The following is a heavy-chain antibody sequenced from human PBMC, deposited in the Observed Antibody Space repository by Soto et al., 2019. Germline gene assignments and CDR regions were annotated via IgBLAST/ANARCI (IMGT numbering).Heavy chain of an antibody. Sequence: ASVKVSCKASGGTFSSYAISWVRQAPGQGLEWMGGIIPIFGTANYAQKFQGRVTITADESTSTAYMELSSLRSEDTAVYYCARSIFGVVHDAFDIWGQGTMVTVS. D-gene: IGHD3-3*01. J-gene: IGHJ3*02. CDR3: ARSIFGVVHDAFDI. CDR2: IIPIFGTA. CDR1: GGTFSSYA. V-gene: IGHV1-69*13.